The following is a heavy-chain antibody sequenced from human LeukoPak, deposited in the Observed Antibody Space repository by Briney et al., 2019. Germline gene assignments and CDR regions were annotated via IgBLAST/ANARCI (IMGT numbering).Heavy chain of an antibody. CDR2: ISGSGGST. D-gene: IGHD3-22*01. CDR3: AKDYYDSSGYYSFDY. J-gene: IGHJ4*02. CDR1: GFTFSSYA. Sequence: GGSLRLSCAASGFTFSSYAMSWVRQAPGKGLEWVSAISGSGGSTYYADSVKGRFTISRDNSKNTLYLQMNSLRAEDTAVYYCAKDYYDSSGYYSFDYWGQGTLVTVSS. V-gene: IGHV3-23*01.